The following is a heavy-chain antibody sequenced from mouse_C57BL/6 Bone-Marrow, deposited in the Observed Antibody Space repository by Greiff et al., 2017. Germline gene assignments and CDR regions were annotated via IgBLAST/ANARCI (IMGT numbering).Heavy chain of an antibody. CDR3: TGGTTVVATRYFDY. CDR1: GYTFTDYE. J-gene: IGHJ2*01. V-gene: IGHV1-15*01. D-gene: IGHD1-1*01. CDR2: IDPETGGT. Sequence: QVQLQQSGAELVRPGASVTLSCKASGYTFTDYEMHWVKQTPVHGLEWIGAIDPETGGTAYNQKFKGKAILTADKSSSTAYMELRSLTSEDSAVYDCTGGTTVVATRYFDYWGQGTTLTVSS.